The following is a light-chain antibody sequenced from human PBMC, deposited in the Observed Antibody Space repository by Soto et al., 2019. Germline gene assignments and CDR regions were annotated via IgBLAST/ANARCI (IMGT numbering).Light chain of an antibody. CDR3: QQYGTSTRT. Sequence: EILLTQSPATLSWSPGERATLSWRASQSVTNSLAWYQQKPGQAPRLLGYDASNRATGIPTRFSGSGSGADFTLTISRLQPEDFAVYYCQQYGTSTRTFGQGTKVDIK. CDR2: DAS. V-gene: IGKV3-11*01. CDR1: QSVTNS. J-gene: IGKJ2*01.